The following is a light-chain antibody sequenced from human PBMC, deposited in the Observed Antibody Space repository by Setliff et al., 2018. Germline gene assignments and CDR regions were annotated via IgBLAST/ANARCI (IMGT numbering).Light chain of an antibody. V-gene: IGLV2-18*02. CDR2: EVS. Sequence: QSALTQPPSVSGSPGQSVTISCTGTSSDVGYYNRVSWYQQPPGTAPKLTIYEVSNRPSGVPDRFSGSKSGNTASLTISGLQAEDEADYYCSSYTSSSTVVFGGGTKVTVL. J-gene: IGLJ2*01. CDR1: SSDVGYYNR. CDR3: SSYTSSSTVV.